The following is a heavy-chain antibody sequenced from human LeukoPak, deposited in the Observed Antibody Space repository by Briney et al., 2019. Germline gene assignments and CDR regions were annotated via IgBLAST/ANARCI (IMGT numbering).Heavy chain of an antibody. V-gene: IGHV3-30*02. CDR1: GFTFSSNG. CDR3: ARDWGTSSLYLVN. CDR2: IQNDGNNK. Sequence: GGSLRLSCAASGFTFSSNGMHWVRQAPGKGLECVAFIQNDGNNKKYADSVKGRFTTSRDNSKNTLYLQMNSLRAEDTAVYYCARDWGTSSLYLVNWGQGTLVTVSS. J-gene: IGHJ4*02. D-gene: IGHD6-6*01.